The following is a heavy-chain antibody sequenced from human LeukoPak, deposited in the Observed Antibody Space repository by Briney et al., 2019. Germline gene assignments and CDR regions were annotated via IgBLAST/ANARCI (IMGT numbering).Heavy chain of an antibody. Sequence: PSETPSLTCTVSGGSISSYYWSWIRQPPGKGLEWIGYIYYSGSTNYNPSLKSRVTISVDTSKNQFSLKLSSVTAADTAVYYCATKSWYCSGGSCYWPDAFDIWGQGTMVTVSS. CDR1: GGSISSYY. CDR2: IYYSGST. J-gene: IGHJ3*02. CDR3: ATKSWYCSGGSCYWPDAFDI. V-gene: IGHV4-59*01. D-gene: IGHD2-15*01.